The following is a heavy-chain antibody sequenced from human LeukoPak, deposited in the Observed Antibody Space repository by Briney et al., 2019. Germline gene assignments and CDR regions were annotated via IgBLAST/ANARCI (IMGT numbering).Heavy chain of an antibody. V-gene: IGHV5-51*01. CDR2: IYPGDSDT. Sequence: GESLKISCKGSGHSFTSYWIGWVRQMPGKGLEWMGIIYPGDSDTRYSPSFQGQVTISADKSISTAYLQWSSLKASDTAMYYCARHRSSRNSCFVYWGQGTLVTVSS. CDR1: GHSFTSYW. J-gene: IGHJ4*02. CDR3: ARHRSSRNSCFVY. D-gene: IGHD4-23*01.